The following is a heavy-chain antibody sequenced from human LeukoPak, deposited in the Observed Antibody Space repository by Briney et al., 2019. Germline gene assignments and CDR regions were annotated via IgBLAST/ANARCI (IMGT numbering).Heavy chain of an antibody. V-gene: IGHV3-43D*04. D-gene: IGHD3-9*01. J-gene: IGHJ3*02. Sequence: GGSLRLSCAASGFTFADYAMHWVRQAPGQGLEWVSLISWDGGSTYYADSVKGRFTISRDNSKNSLYLQMNSLRAEDTALYYCAKDSRAVLTGYPGAFDIWGQGTMVTVSS. CDR2: ISWDGGST. CDR1: GFTFADYA. CDR3: AKDSRAVLTGYPGAFDI.